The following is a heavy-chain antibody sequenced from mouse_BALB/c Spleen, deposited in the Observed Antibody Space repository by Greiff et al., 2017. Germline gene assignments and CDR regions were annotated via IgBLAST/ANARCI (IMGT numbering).Heavy chain of an antibody. Sequence: EVQLQESGPELVKPGASMKISCKASGYSFTGYTMNWVKQSHGKNLEWIGLINPYNGGTSYNQKFKGKATLTVDKSSSTAYMQLNSLTSEDSAVYYCARGRGKYYAMDYWGQGTSVTVSS. CDR3: ARGRGKYYAMDY. CDR2: INPYNGGT. CDR1: GYSFTGYT. J-gene: IGHJ4*01. D-gene: IGHD2-1*01. V-gene: IGHV1S135*01.